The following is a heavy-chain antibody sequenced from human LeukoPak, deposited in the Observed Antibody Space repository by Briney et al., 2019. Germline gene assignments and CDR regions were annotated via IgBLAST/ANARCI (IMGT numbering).Heavy chain of an antibody. CDR1: GVSIRDNNFY. CDR3: ARMSFAFDPFFFDF. CDR2: FYYSGGT. D-gene: IGHD3-3*01. J-gene: IGHJ4*01. V-gene: IGHV4-39*01. Sequence: SETLSLTCSVSGVSIRDNNFYWAWIRQPPGKGLEWIGIFYYSGGTYYNPSLQSRVTISRDTSKNLFSLHLRSATVADTAIYFCARMSFAFDPFFFDFWGHGALVPVSS.